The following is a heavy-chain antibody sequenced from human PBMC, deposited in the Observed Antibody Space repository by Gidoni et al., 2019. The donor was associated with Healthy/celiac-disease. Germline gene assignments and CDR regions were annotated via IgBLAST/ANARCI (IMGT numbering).Heavy chain of an antibody. Sequence: QVQLQESGPGLVKPSETLSLTCTVSGGSISSYYWRWIRQPAGKGLEWIGRIYTSGSANYNPSLKSRVTMSVDTSKNQFSLKLSSVTAADTAVYYCARDRAAAGNNWFDPWGQGTLVTVSS. CDR3: ARDRAAAGNNWFDP. CDR1: GGSISSYY. J-gene: IGHJ5*02. V-gene: IGHV4-4*07. CDR2: IYTSGSA. D-gene: IGHD6-13*01.